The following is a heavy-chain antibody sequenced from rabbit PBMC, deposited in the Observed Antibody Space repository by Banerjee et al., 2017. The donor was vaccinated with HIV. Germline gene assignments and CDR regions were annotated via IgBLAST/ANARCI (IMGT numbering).Heavy chain of an antibody. J-gene: IGHJ4*01. CDR1: GFSFSSSYW. CDR3: ARDVAGSSGAYYFNL. CDR2: IDGGSSTST. V-gene: IGHV1S45*01. Sequence: QEQLEESGGDLVKPEGSLTLTCKASGFSFSSSYWMCWVRQAPGKGLEWIACIDGGSSTSTYYATWAKGRFTISKTSSTTVTLQMTSLTAADTATYFCARDVAGSSGAYYFNLWGPGTLVTVS. D-gene: IGHD8-1*01.